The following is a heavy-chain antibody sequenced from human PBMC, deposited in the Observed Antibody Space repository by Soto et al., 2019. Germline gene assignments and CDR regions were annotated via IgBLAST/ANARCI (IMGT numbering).Heavy chain of an antibody. J-gene: IGHJ4*02. CDR1: GYTFTSYY. V-gene: IGHV1-46*01. CDR3: AAVLRYFDWLSSPSPRDY. D-gene: IGHD3-9*01. Sequence: KNPGASVKVSCKASGYTFTSYYMHWVRQAPGQGLEWMGIINPSGGSTSYAQKFQGRVTMTRDTSTSTVYMELSSLRSEDTAVYYCAAVLRYFDWLSSPSPRDYRGQGTLVTVSS. CDR2: INPSGGST.